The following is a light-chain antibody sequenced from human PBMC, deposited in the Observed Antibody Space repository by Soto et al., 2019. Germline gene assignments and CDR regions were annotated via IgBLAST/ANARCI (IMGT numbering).Light chain of an antibody. J-gene: IGLJ1*01. CDR2: EVS. CDR3: SSYSIRTAYL. V-gene: IGLV2-14*01. Sequence: QSALTQPASVSGSPGQSINISCTGTSSDVGGYDYVSWYQLHPGKAPKLMVFEVSNRPSGVSYRFSGSKSGNTASLTISGLQAEDEADYFCSSYSIRTAYLFGTGTKLTVL. CDR1: SSDVGGYDY.